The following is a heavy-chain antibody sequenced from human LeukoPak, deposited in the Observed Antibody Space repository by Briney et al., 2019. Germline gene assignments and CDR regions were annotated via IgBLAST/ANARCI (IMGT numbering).Heavy chain of an antibody. J-gene: IGHJ6*02. CDR2: INPSGGST. V-gene: IGHV1-46*01. CDR1: GYTFTSYY. CDR3: ARDGSQYQLLTYYYYYYGMDV. D-gene: IGHD2-2*01. Sequence: GASVKVSCKASGYTFTSYYMHWVRQAPGQGLEWMGIINPSGGSTSYAQKFQGRVTMTRDTSTSTVYMELSSLRSEDTAVYYCARDGSQYQLLTYYYYYYGMDVWGQGTTVTVSS.